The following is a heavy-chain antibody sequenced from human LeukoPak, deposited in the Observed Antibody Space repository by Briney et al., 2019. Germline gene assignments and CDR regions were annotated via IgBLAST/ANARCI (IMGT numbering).Heavy chain of an antibody. D-gene: IGHD3-9*01. Sequence: SETLSLTCTVSGGPISSHYWSWIRQPPGKGLEWIGYIYYSGSTNYNPSLKSRVTISVDTSKNQFSLKLSSVTAAVTAVYYCARGIFWFDPWGQGTLVTVSS. CDR2: IYYSGST. CDR1: GGPISSHY. CDR3: ARGIFWFDP. J-gene: IGHJ5*02. V-gene: IGHV4-59*11.